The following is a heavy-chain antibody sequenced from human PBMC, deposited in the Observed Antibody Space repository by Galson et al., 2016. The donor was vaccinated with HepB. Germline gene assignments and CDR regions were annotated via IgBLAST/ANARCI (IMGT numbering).Heavy chain of an antibody. V-gene: IGHV3-21*01. Sequence: SLRLSCAASGFTFSYYSMNWVRQAPGKGLEWVSSISSSSSDIYYADSAKGRFTISRDNAKNSLYLQMNSLRAEDTAVYYCARDLIAAAGRTFYYYYHYMDVWGKGTTVTVSS. CDR2: ISSSSSDI. CDR3: ARDLIAAAGRTFYYYYHYMDV. J-gene: IGHJ6*03. D-gene: IGHD6-13*01. CDR1: GFTFSYYS.